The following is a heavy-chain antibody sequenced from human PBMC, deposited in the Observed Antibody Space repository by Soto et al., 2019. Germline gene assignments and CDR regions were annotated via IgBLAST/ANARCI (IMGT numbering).Heavy chain of an antibody. V-gene: IGHV3-23*01. J-gene: IGHJ4*02. CDR1: GLSFSSYA. Sequence: EVQVLESGGGLAQPGRSLRLSCAVSGLSFSSYAMTWVRQSPGKGLEWVSSISRSGNSTYSADSVRGRFTISRDNYENTLYLKMNSLRAEDTAVYYCAKDAKILDWLPTSYYFDFWGQGTLVTVSS. D-gene: IGHD3-9*01. CDR3: AKDAKILDWLPTSYYFDF. CDR2: ISRSGNST.